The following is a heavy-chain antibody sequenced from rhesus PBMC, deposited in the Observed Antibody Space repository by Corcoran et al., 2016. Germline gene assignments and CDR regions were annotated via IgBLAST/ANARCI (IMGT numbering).Heavy chain of an antibody. CDR1: GGSISSGYD. CDR3: ARDSGCTGSGCHDAFDF. CDR2: IYGTSGST. Sequence: QVQLQESGPGVVKPSETLSLTCAVSGGSISSGYDWSWIRQPPGKGLEWIGYIYGTSGSTNHNPSLKNRVTISKDASKNQFSLKLSSVTAADTAVYYCARDSGCTGSGCHDAFDFWGQGLRVTVSS. J-gene: IGHJ3*01. D-gene: IGHD2-21*01. V-gene: IGHV4-76*01.